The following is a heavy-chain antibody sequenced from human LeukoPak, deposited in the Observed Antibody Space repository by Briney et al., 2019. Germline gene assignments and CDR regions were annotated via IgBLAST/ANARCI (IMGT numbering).Heavy chain of an antibody. Sequence: ASVKVSCKASGYTFTSYAMHWVRQAPGQGLEWMGWISAYNGNTNYAQKLQGRVTMTTDTSTSTAYMELRSLRSDDTAVYYCTTEEVRGIIIHNWFDSWGQGTLVTVSS. CDR1: GYTFTSYA. J-gene: IGHJ5*01. CDR2: ISAYNGNT. D-gene: IGHD3-10*01. V-gene: IGHV1-18*01. CDR3: TTEEVRGIIIHNWFDS.